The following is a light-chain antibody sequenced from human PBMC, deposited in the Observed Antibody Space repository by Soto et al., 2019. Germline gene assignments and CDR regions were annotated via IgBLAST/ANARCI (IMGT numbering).Light chain of an antibody. CDR1: QSVLYNFNNKKY. J-gene: IGKJ5*01. CDR3: QQYYSIPIT. Sequence: DIVMTQSPDSLAVSLGERATINCKSSQSVLYNFNNKKYLAWYQQKPGQPPKLLIYWASTRESGVPDRFSGSGSGTDVTLTIGSLQAEDVAVYYCQQYYSIPITFGQGTRLEIK. V-gene: IGKV4-1*01. CDR2: WAS.